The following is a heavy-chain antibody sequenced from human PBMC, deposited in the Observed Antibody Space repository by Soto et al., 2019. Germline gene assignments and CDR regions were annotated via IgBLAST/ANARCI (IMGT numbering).Heavy chain of an antibody. V-gene: IGHV1-18*04. CDR3: ARDLVFGVVTDAFDI. CDR1: GYTFTSYV. CDR2: ISAYNGNT. Sequence: ASVKVSCKASGYTFTSYVISWVLQAPGQGLEWMGWISAYNGNTNYAQKLQGRVTMTTDTSTSTAYMELRSLRSDDTAVYYCARDLVFGVVTDAFDIRGQGTMVTVSS. J-gene: IGHJ3*02. D-gene: IGHD3-3*01.